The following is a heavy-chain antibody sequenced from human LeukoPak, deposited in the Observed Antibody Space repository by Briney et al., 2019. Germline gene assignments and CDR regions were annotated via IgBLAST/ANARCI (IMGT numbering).Heavy chain of an antibody. CDR3: ATALYGSELDY. Sequence: ASVKVSCKASGGTFSSYAISWVRQAPGKGLEWMGGFDPEDGETIYAQKFQGRVTMTEDTSTDTAYMELSSLRSEDTAVYYCATALYGSELDYWGQGTLVTVSS. J-gene: IGHJ4*02. V-gene: IGHV1-24*01. CDR2: FDPEDGET. CDR1: GGTFSSYA. D-gene: IGHD3-10*01.